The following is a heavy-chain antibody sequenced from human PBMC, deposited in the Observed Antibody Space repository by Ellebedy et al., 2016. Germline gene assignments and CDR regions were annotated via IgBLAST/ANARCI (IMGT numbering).Heavy chain of an antibody. CDR3: AREYYYGSGGTPDY. D-gene: IGHD3-10*01. J-gene: IGHJ4*02. CDR2: ISSSSISV. Sequence: GGSLRLXXEASGFTFSDYTMNWVRRAPGKGLEWVSSISSSSISVHYADSLKGRFTVSRDNAKNSLYLQMNSLRAEDTAVYYCAREYYYGSGGTPDYWGQGTLVTVSS. V-gene: IGHV3-21*01. CDR1: GFTFSDYT.